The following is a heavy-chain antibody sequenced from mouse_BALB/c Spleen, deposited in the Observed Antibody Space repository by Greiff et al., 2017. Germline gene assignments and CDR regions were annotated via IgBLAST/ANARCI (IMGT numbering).Heavy chain of an antibody. D-gene: IGHD2-12*01. CDR2: INPSNGRT. V-gene: IGHV1S81*02. CDR3: ARKHDGPFWFAY. CDR1: GYTFTSYW. Sequence: VQLQQPGAELVKPGASVKLSCKASGYTFTSYWMHWVKQRPGQGLEWIGEINPSNGRTNYNEKFKSKATLTVDKSSSTAYMQLSSLTSEDSAVYYCARKHDGPFWFAYWGQGTLVTVSA. J-gene: IGHJ3*01.